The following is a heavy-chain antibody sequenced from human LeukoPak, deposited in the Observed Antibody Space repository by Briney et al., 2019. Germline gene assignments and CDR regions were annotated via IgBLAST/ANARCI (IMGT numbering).Heavy chain of an antibody. D-gene: IGHD3-3*01. J-gene: IGHJ5*02. CDR3: ASVSVLRFLEWLPTA. CDR1: GYTVTGYY. CDR2: INPNSGGT. Sequence: GASVNVSCKASGYTVTGYYMHWVRQAPGQGLEWMGRINPNSGGTNYAQKFQGRVTMTRDTSISTAYMELSRLRSDDTAVYYCASVSVLRFLEWLPTAWGQGTLVTVSS. V-gene: IGHV1-2*06.